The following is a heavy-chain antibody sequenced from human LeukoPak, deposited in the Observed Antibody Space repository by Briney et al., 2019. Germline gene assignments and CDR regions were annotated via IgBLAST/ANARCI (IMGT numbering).Heavy chain of an antibody. CDR3: AKVISGNYYDSSGYYSD. Sequence: PGGSLRLSCEVSGFTFNSYWMHWVRQAPGKGLEWVSGISWNSGSIGYADSVKGRFTISRDNAKNSLYLQMSSLRAEDTALYYCAKVISGNYYDSSGYYSDWGQGTLVTVSS. V-gene: IGHV3-9*01. CDR1: GFTFNSYW. D-gene: IGHD3-22*01. J-gene: IGHJ4*02. CDR2: ISWNSGSI.